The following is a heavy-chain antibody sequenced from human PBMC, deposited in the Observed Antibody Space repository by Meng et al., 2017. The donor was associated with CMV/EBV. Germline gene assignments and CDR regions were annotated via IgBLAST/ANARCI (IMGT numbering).Heavy chain of an antibody. J-gene: IGHJ6*02. CDR3: ASRKWVTVTLYYYYGMDV. Sequence: GSLRLSCAVYGGSFSGYYCSWIRQPPGKGLEWIWEINHSGSTKYNPSLKSRVTISVDTSKNQFSLKLSSVTAADTAVYYCASRKWVTVTLYYYYGMDVWGQGTTVTVSS. V-gene: IGHV4-34*01. CDR1: GGSFSGYY. CDR2: INHSGST. D-gene: IGHD4-23*01.